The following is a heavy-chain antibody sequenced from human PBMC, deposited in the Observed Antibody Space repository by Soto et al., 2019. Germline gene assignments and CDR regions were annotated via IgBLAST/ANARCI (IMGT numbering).Heavy chain of an antibody. Sequence: SETLSLTCTVSGGSISSGGYYWSWISQHPGKGLEWIGYIYYCGSTYYNPSLKSRVNISVDTSKNQFSLKLSSVTAADTAVYYCARRYGGNFDYWGQGTLVTVSS. V-gene: IGHV4-31*03. CDR1: GGSISSGGYY. J-gene: IGHJ4*02. D-gene: IGHD2-15*01. CDR2: IYYCGST. CDR3: ARRYGGNFDY.